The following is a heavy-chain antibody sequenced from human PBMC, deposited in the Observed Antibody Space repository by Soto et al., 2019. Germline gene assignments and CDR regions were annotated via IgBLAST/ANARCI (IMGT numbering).Heavy chain of an antibody. J-gene: IGHJ3*02. CDR3: AREYSSSWYKGIAFDI. Sequence: GGSLRLSCAASGFTFSSYWMHWVRQAPGKGLVWDSRINSDGSSTSYADSVKGRFTISRDNAKNTLYLQMNSLRAEDTAVYYCAREYSSSWYKGIAFDIWGQGTMVTVSS. V-gene: IGHV3-74*01. D-gene: IGHD6-13*01. CDR2: INSDGSST. CDR1: GFTFSSYW.